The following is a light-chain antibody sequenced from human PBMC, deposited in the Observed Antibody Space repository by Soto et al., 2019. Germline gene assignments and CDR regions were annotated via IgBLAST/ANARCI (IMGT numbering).Light chain of an antibody. J-gene: IGKJ3*01. Sequence: DIHVTQSPSSLSASVGHTMTITCRASQSISTYLNWYPQEPGKAPILPIYAASTLQKGVPSRVRGRGSGTDGTRTTNRLQPEDVAMDACQQSYRTPFTFGPGTQVDI. V-gene: IGKV1-39*01. CDR2: AAS. CDR1: QSISTY. CDR3: QQSYRTPFT.